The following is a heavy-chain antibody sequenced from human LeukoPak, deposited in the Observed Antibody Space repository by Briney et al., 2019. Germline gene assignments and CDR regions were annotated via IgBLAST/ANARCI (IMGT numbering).Heavy chain of an antibody. J-gene: IGHJ3*02. CDR2: VSGSGGST. CDR1: GFTFSSYA. V-gene: IGHV3-23*01. Sequence: GGSLRLSCAASGFTFSSYAMSWVRQAPGTGLEWVSGVSGSGGSTFYADSVRGRFTISRDNSKNTLYLQMNSLRAEDTAVYCCAKARGETRGAFDIWGQGTMVTVSS. CDR3: AKARGETRGAFDI.